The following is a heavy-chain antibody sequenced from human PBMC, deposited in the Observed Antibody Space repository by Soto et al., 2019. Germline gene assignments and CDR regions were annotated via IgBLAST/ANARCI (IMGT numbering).Heavy chain of an antibody. CDR3: ARDGGAAAGNPFDP. J-gene: IGHJ5*02. V-gene: IGHV4-30-4*01. CDR2: IYYSGST. Sequence: QVQLQESGPGLVKPSQTLSLTCTVSGGSISSGDYYWSWIRQPPGKGLEWIGYIYYSGSTYYNPFHNSRVTISVATSKNQFSLKLSSVTAADTAVYYCARDGGAAAGNPFDPWGQGTLVTVSS. CDR1: GGSISSGDYY. D-gene: IGHD6-13*01.